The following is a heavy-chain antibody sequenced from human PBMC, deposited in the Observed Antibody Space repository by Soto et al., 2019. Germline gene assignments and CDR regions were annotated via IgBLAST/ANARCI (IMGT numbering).Heavy chain of an antibody. J-gene: IGHJ5*02. Sequence: QVQLVQSGAEVKKPGSSVKVSCKASGGTFSSYTISWVRQAPGQGLEWMGRIIPILGIANYAQKFQGRVTITADKSTSTAYMELSSLRSEDTAVYYCAREYCSSTSCYNPLIPWGQGTLVTVSS. CDR3: AREYCSSTSCYNPLIP. V-gene: IGHV1-69*08. CDR1: GGTFSSYT. CDR2: IIPILGIA. D-gene: IGHD2-2*02.